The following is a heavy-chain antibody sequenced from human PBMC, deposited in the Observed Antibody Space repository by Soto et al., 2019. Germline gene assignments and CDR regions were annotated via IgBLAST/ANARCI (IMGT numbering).Heavy chain of an antibody. CDR2: IIPYNGNT. CDR1: VGTFSSYA. J-gene: IGHJ4*01. Sequence: SVKVSCKASVGTFSSYAISWVRQAPGQALEWMGWIIPYNGNTNYAQKFQDRFSITRESSLSTVYMELRSLRSDDTGMYYCARSALDDDGYHYLDYWGQGTLVTVSS. CDR3: ARSALDDDGYHYLDY. V-gene: IGHV1-45*02. D-gene: IGHD5-18*01.